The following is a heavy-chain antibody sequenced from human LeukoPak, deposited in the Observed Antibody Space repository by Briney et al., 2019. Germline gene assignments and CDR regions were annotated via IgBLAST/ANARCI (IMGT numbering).Heavy chain of an antibody. CDR1: GGSFSGYY. J-gene: IGHJ4*02. CDR3: ARLDSGYGKYYFDY. Sequence: SETLSLTCAVYGGSFSGYYWSWIRQPPGKGLEWIGEINHSGSTNYNPSLKSRVTISVDTSKNQFSLKLSSVTAADTAVYYCARLDSGYGKYYFDYWGQGTLVTVSS. CDR2: INHSGST. V-gene: IGHV4-34*01. D-gene: IGHD5-12*01.